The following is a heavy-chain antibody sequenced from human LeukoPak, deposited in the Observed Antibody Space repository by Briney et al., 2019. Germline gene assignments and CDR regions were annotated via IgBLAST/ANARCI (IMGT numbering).Heavy chain of an antibody. Sequence: GGSLRLSCAASGFTFSSYSMTWVRQAPGKGLEWVSVIYSGGSTYYADSVKGRFTISRDNSKNTLYLQMNSLRAEDTAVYYCARDPGYYDSSGYYPTGFDYWGQGTLVTVSS. J-gene: IGHJ4*02. CDR1: GFTFSSYS. V-gene: IGHV3-53*01. CDR2: IYSGGST. D-gene: IGHD3-22*01. CDR3: ARDPGYYDSSGYYPTGFDY.